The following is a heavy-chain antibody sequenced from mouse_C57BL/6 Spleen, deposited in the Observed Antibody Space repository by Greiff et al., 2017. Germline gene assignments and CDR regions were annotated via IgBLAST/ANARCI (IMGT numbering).Heavy chain of an antibody. CDR1: GYSITSGYY. CDR3: ARGWITTVVAPWYFDV. CDR2: ISYDGSN. Sequence: EVKLMESGPGLVKPSQSLSLTCSVTGYSITSGYYWNWIRQFPGNKLEWMGYISYDGSNNYNPSLKNRISITRDTSKNQFFLKLNSVTTEGTATYYCARGWITTVVAPWYFDVWGTGTTVTVSS. V-gene: IGHV3-6*01. J-gene: IGHJ1*03. D-gene: IGHD1-1*01.